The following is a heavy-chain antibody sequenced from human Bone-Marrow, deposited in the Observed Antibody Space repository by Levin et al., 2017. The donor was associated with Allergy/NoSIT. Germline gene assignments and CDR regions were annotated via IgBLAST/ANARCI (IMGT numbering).Heavy chain of an antibody. CDR3: ATDDYGGN. D-gene: IGHD4-23*01. J-gene: IGHJ4*02. V-gene: IGHV3-15*01. CDR2: IKRKTDGGTT. CDR1: GFPVSDAW. Sequence: GSLRLSCAASGFPVSDAWMHWVRQAPGKGLEWVGRIKRKTDGGTTAYAVSVRGRFTISTDYSENTVSLQMNSLKTDDTALYYCATDDYGGNWGQGTQVTVSS.